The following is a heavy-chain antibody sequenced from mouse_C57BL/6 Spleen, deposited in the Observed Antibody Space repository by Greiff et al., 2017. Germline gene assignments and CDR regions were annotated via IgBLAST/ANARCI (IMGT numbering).Heavy chain of an antibody. D-gene: IGHD2-3*01. CDR1: GYTFTSYW. CDR2: IHPNSGST. J-gene: IGHJ4*01. CDR3: AKVGLLESRYAMDY. Sequence: VQLQQPGAELVKPGASVKLSCKASGYTFTSYWMHWVKQRPGQGLEWIGMIHPNSGSTNYNEKFKSKATLTVDKSSSTAYVQLSSLTSEDSAVYYCAKVGLLESRYAMDYWGQGTSVTVSS. V-gene: IGHV1-64*01.